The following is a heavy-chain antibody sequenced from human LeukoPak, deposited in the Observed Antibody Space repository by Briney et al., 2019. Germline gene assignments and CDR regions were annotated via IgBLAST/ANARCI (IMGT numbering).Heavy chain of an antibody. V-gene: IGHV3-23*01. Sequence: QSGGSLRLSCEASTFNFGLYVMTWARQAPGKGLEWVSGISGGGLSTYYTDSVKGRFTISRENSKNTVYLQVDSLRSEDTAVYFCATSRITMIGGYMDFWGRGTAVTVSS. CDR3: ATSRITMIGGYMDF. CDR1: TFNFGLYV. D-gene: IGHD3-22*01. J-gene: IGHJ6*03. CDR2: ISGGGLST.